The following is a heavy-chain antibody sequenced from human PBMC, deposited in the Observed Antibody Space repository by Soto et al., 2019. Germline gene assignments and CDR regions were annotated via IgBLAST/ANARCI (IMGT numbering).Heavy chain of an antibody. CDR3: AKEGSSGYYRTADY. J-gene: IGHJ4*01. CDR1: GFTLSCCG. CDR2: TTYDERDT. D-gene: IGHD3-22*01. Sequence: QVQLVESGGGVVQPGTSLRLSCAASGFTLSCCGMHWVRQAPGKGLEWVAVTTYDERDTHYADSVKGRFTISRDKSKNTVDLQMNSLTVEDTGIYYCAKEGSSGYYRTADYWGHGTLVFVST. V-gene: IGHV3-30*18.